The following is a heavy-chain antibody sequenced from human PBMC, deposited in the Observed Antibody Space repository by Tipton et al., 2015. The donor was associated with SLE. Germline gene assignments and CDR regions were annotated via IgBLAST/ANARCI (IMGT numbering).Heavy chain of an antibody. Sequence: TLSLTCTVSGGSISSSSYYWSWIRQPAGKGLEWIGRIYTSGSTNYNPSLKSRVTISVDTSKNQFSLKLSSVTAADTAVYYCARGTNYDSSGYYSYWGQGTLVTVSS. D-gene: IGHD3-22*01. CDR2: IYTSGST. V-gene: IGHV4-61*02. CDR1: GGSISSSSYY. J-gene: IGHJ4*02. CDR3: ARGTNYDSSGYYSY.